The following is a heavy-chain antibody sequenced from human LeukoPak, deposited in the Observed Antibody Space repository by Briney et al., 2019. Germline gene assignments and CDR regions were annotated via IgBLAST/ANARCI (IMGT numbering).Heavy chain of an antibody. V-gene: IGHV1-18*04. Sequence: ASVKVSCKASGYSFTGYYLHWVRQARGQGLEWMGWISAYNGNTNYAQKLQGRVTMTTDTSTSTAYMELRSLRSDDTAVYYCARGLMVYAKSKDYFDYWGQGTLVTVSS. CDR2: ISAYNGNT. J-gene: IGHJ4*02. CDR3: ARGLMVYAKSKDYFDY. D-gene: IGHD2-8*01. CDR1: GYSFTGYY.